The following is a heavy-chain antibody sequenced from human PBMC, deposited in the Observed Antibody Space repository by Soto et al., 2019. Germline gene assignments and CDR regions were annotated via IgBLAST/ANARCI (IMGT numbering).Heavy chain of an antibody. CDR1: GGTFDNSV. CDR2: LAPIFGTT. V-gene: IGHV1-69*12. CDR3: ARPPSITHEISYGMDV. Sequence: QVQLVQSGAEVKKPGSSVKVSCKTSGGTFDNSVLSWVRQAPVQGLEWLGGLAPIFGTTTYAQKFQGIVTITADESTSTAYMALTSLRFEDTAVYFFARPPSITHEISYGMDVWGQGTTVTVSS. J-gene: IGHJ6*02. D-gene: IGHD6-6*01.